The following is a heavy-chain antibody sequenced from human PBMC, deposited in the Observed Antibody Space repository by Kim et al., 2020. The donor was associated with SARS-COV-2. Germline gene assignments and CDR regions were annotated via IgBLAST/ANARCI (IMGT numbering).Heavy chain of an antibody. D-gene: IGHD2-2*01. Sequence: ASVKVSCKASGYTFSSYGISWVRQAPGQGLEWMGWISAYNGNTNYAQKLQGRVTMTTDTSTSTAYMELRSLRSDDTAVYFCARDLLVVVPAALYYYGLDVWGQGTTVTVSS. V-gene: IGHV1-18*01. CDR2: ISAYNGNT. CDR3: ARDLLVVVPAALYYYGLDV. J-gene: IGHJ6*02. CDR1: GYTFSSYG.